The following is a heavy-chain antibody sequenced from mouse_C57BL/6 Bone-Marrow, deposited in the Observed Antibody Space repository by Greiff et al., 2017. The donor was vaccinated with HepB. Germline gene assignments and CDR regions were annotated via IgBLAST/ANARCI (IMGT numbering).Heavy chain of an antibody. J-gene: IGHJ1*03. Sequence: VQLQQSGAELVRPGASVTLSCKASGYTFTDYEMHWVKQTPVHGLEWIGAIDPETGGTAYNQKFKGKAILTADNSSSTAYMELRILSSEDSAVYYCTSDYGSSYWYFDVWGTGTTVTVSS. CDR2: IDPETGGT. V-gene: IGHV1-15*01. D-gene: IGHD1-1*01. CDR1: GYTFTDYE. CDR3: TSDYGSSYWYFDV.